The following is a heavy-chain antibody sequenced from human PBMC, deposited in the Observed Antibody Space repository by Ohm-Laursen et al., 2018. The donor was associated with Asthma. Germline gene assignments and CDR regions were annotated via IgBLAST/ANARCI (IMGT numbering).Heavy chain of an antibody. V-gene: IGHV3-33*01. CDR1: GFTFSSYG. D-gene: IGHD6-13*01. J-gene: IGHJ4*02. CDR3: ASGIAAAGTSSSDYFDY. Sequence: SLRLSCAASGFTFSSYGMHWVRQAPGKGLEWVAVIWYDGSNKYYADSVKGRFTISRDNSKNTLYLQMNSLRAEDTAVYYCASGIAAAGTSSSDYFDYWGQGTLVTVSS. CDR2: IWYDGSNK.